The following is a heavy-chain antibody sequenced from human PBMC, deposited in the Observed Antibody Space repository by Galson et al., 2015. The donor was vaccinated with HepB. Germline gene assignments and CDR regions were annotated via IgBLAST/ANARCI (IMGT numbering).Heavy chain of an antibody. V-gene: IGHV3-48*03. CDR3: VKPHQGWGTTDY. D-gene: IGHD3-16*01. Sequence: SLRLSCAASGFDFSTHEMNWVRQAPGKGLEWISYISSSSSTIYYAASVKGRFTISRDSAKNSLYLQMNSLRAEDTAVYFCVKPHQGWGTTDYWGQGTLVTVSS. CDR2: ISSSSSTI. CDR1: GFDFSTHE. J-gene: IGHJ4*01.